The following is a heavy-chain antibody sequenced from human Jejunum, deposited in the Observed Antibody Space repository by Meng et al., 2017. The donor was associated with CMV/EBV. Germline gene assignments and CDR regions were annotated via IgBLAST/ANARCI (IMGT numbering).Heavy chain of an antibody. V-gene: IGHV1-18*01. CDR2: ISTSNGDT. CDR1: GYSFTTYG. Sequence: SGYSFTTYGVSWVRQAPGQGFEWMGRISTSNGDTNYAQKFQDTMRMTTETSRNTINLHLWSLTSDDTAVYYCARDRTIVGGTEFDYWGQGTLVTVSS. D-gene: IGHD1-26*01. J-gene: IGHJ4*02. CDR3: ARDRTIVGGTEFDY.